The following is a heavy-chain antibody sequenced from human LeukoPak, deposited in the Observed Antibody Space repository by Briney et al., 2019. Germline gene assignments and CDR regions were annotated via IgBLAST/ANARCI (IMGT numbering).Heavy chain of an antibody. CDR2: IIPILGIA. D-gene: IGHD3-3*01. CDR1: GGTFSSYA. V-gene: IGHV1-69*04. Sequence: GASVKLSCKASGGTFSSYAISWVRQAPGQGLEWMGRIIPILGIANYAQKFQGRVTITADKSTSTAYMELSSLRSEDTAVYYCARGVARITIFGVVIQPIDYWGQGTLVTVSS. J-gene: IGHJ4*02. CDR3: ARGVARITIFGVVIQPIDY.